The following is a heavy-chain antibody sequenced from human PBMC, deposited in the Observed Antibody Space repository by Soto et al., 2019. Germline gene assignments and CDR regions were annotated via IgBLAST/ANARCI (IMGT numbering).Heavy chain of an antibody. CDR3: AREGVGRYCSSSSCYTWVFDY. Sequence: GGSLRLSCAASGFTFSNYWMHWVRQAPGKGLVWVSRINSGGSSASYAVSVKGRFTISRDNAKNTLSLQMNSLRADDTAVYYYAREGVGRYCSSSSCYTWVFDYWGQGTLVTVSS. CDR2: INSGGSSA. CDR1: GFTFSNYW. D-gene: IGHD2-2*02. V-gene: IGHV3-74*01. J-gene: IGHJ4*02.